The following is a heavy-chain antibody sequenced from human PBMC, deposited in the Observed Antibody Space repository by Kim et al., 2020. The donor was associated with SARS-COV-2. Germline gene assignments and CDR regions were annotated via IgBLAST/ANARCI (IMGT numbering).Heavy chain of an antibody. Sequence: ASVKVSCKASGYTFTSYAMHWVRQAPGQRLEWMGWINAGNVNTKISQKLQGRVTITRDTSASTAYMELSSLRSEDTAVYYCARTRGAAAGALDYWGQGTLVTVSS. CDR3: ARTRGAAAGALDY. D-gene: IGHD6-13*01. J-gene: IGHJ4*02. CDR2: INAGNVNT. CDR1: GYTFTSYA. V-gene: IGHV1-3*01.